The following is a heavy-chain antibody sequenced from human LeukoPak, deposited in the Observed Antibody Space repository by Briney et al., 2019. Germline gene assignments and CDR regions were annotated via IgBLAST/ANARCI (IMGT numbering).Heavy chain of an antibody. V-gene: IGHV1-2*06. CDR3: ARDATYYGSGSYYATFGMDV. CDR1: CYTFTSYG. D-gene: IGHD3-10*01. Sequence: ASVKVSCKASCYTFTSYGISWVRQAPGQGLEWMGRINPNSGNPNYPQEFQGRVTRTRDTSISTAYMELSRLRSDDTAVYYCARDATYYGSGSYYATFGMDVWGKGTTVTVSS. CDR2: INPNSGNP. J-gene: IGHJ6*04.